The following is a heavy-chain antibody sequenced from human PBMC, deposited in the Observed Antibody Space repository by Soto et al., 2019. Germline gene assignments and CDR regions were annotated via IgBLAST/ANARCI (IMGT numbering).Heavy chain of an antibody. CDR3: AHRLTLSSNWNYGRLDY. J-gene: IGHJ4*02. CDR2: IYWDDDK. Sequence: QITLKESGPTLVKPTQTLTLTCTFSGFSLTTSGVGVGWIRQPPGKALEWLALIYWDDDKRYCPSLKSRLTITKDTSKNQVVLTMTNMDPVDTATYFCAHRLTLSSNWNYGRLDYWGQGTLVTVSS. D-gene: IGHD1-7*01. V-gene: IGHV2-5*02. CDR1: GFSLTTSGVG.